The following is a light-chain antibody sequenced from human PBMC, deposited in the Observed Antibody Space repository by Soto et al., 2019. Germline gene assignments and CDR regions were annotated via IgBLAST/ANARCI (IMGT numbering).Light chain of an antibody. CDR2: YIS. J-gene: IGKJ5*01. CDR1: QSAGNF. CDR3: QQHNQWPIT. Sequence: EIVMTQSPATLSVSPGETPPLSYRASQSAGNFLAWYQQKPGQAPRLLIYYISTRATGIPARFSRSGSGTEFTLTINSLQSEDSAVYDCQQHNQWPITFGQGTRLEIK. V-gene: IGKV3D-15*01.